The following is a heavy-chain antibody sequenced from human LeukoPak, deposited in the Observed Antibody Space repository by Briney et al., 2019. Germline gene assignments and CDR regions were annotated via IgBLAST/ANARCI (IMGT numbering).Heavy chain of an antibody. CDR1: GGSFSGYY. D-gene: IGHD5-18*01. CDR2: VYYSGST. CDR3: ASGYTTRVLDS. V-gene: IGHV4-59*01. Sequence: SETLSLTCAVYGGSFSGYYWSWIRQPPGKRLEWIGYVYYSGSTNYNPSLESRVTISVDTSKNQFSLKMNSVTAADTAVYYCASGYTTRVLDSWGQGTLVTVSS. J-gene: IGHJ4*02.